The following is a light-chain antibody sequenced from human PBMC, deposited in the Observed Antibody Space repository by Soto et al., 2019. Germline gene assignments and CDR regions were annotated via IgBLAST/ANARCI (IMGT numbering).Light chain of an antibody. J-gene: IGKJ5*01. V-gene: IGKV3-20*01. CDR1: ESIRTY. CDR2: GAT. CDR3: QQYGSSIT. Sequence: EIVLTQSPATLSLSPGERATLSCRASESIRTYLAWYQQKPGQAPRLLIHGATTRATGIPARFSGSGSGTDFTLTISRLEPEDFAVYYCQQYGSSITFGQGTRLEIK.